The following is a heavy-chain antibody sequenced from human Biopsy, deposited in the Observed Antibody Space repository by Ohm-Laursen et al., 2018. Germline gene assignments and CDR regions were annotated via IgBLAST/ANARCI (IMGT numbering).Heavy chain of an antibody. J-gene: IGHJ6*02. Sequence: GTLSLTWAVSGGSISSDYWSWIRQTPGKGLEWIGYVYYSGSTNYNPSLKSRVTISVDTSKNQFSLRLNSVTAADTAVYYCARATNSTGWPYYYFYGMDVWGQGTTVTVSS. CDR3: ARATNSTGWPYYYFYGMDV. D-gene: IGHD2/OR15-2a*01. CDR2: VYYSGST. V-gene: IGHV4-59*01. CDR1: GGSISSDY.